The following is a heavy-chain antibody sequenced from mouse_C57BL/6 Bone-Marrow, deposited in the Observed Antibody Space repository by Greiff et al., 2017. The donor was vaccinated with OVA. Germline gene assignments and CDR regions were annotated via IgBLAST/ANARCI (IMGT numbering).Heavy chain of an antibody. CDR1: GFNIKDDY. D-gene: IGHD2-1*01. Sequence: VQLQQSGAELVRPGASVKLSCTASGFNIKDDYMHWVKQRPEQGLEWIGWIDPENGDTEYASKFQGKATITADTSSNTAYLQLSSLTSEDTAVYYCTTYYVYAMDYWCQGTSVTVSS. V-gene: IGHV14-4*01. J-gene: IGHJ4*01. CDR3: TTYYVYAMDY. CDR2: IDPENGDT.